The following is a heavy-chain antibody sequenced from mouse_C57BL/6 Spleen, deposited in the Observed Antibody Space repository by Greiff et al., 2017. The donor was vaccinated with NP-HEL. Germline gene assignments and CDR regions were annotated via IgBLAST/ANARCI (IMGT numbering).Heavy chain of an antibody. J-gene: IGHJ3*01. Sequence: QVQLKESGPELVKPGASVKISCKASGYAFSSSWMNWVKQRPGKGLEWIGRIYPGDGDTNYNGKFKGKATLTADKSSSTAYMQLSSLTSEDSAVYFCARSHYSNSWLAYWGQGTLVTVSA. CDR3: ARSHYSNSWLAY. CDR2: IYPGDGDT. D-gene: IGHD2-5*01. V-gene: IGHV1-82*01. CDR1: GYAFSSSW.